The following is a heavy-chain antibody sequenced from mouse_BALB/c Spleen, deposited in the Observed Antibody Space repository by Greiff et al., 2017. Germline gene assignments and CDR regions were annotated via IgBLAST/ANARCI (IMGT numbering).Heavy chain of an antibody. CDR3: ARVGLGRYYAMDY. J-gene: IGHJ4*01. CDR1: GFTFSSYG. V-gene: IGHV5-6-3*01. Sequence: EVQGVESGGGLVQPGGSLKLSCAASGFTFSSYGMSWVRQTPDKRLELVATINSNGGSTYYPDSVKGRFTISRDNAKNTLYLQMSSLKSEDTAMYYCARVGLGRYYAMDYWGQGTSVTVSS. CDR2: INSNGGST. D-gene: IGHD4-1*01.